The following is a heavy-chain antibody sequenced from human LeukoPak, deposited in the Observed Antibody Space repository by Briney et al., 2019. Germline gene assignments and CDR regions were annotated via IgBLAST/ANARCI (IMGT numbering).Heavy chain of an antibody. CDR3: ASENVDIVATSDAFDI. V-gene: IGHV3-21*01. J-gene: IGHJ3*02. Sequence: PGGSLRLSCAASGFTFSSYSMNWVRQAPGKGLEWVSSISSSSSYIYYADSVKGRFTISRDNAKNSLYLQMNSLRAEDTAVYYCASENVDIVATSDAFDIWGQGTMVTVSS. CDR2: ISSSSSYI. D-gene: IGHD5-12*01. CDR1: GFTFSSYS.